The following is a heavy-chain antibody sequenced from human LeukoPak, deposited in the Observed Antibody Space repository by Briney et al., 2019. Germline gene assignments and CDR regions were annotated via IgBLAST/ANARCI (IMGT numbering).Heavy chain of an antibody. CDR1: GGSISSSTHY. CDR2: IYYSGST. J-gene: IGHJ4*02. V-gene: IGHV4-39*01. CDR3: VRQTYSSGSHYNLDC. D-gene: IGHD3-10*01. Sequence: SETLSLTCTVSGGSISSSTHYWGWIRQPPGKGLEWIGTIYYSGSTYYNPSLKSRATISVDTSKNQFSLKLGSVTAADTAVYYCVRQTYSSGSHYNLDCWGQGTLVTVYS.